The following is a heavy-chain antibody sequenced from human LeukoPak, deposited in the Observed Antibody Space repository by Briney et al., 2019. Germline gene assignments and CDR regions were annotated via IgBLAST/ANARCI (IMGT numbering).Heavy chain of an antibody. J-gene: IGHJ4*02. CDR3: ARNLGYCSSTSCYPDY. CDR1: GFTFSSYA. CDR2: ISYDGSNK. D-gene: IGHD2-2*01. V-gene: IGHV3-30-3*01. Sequence: RGSLRLSCAASGFTFSSYAMHWVRQAPGKGLEWVAVISYDGSNKYYADSVKGRFTISRDNSKNTLYLQMNSLRAEDTAVYYCARNLGYCSSTSCYPDYWGQGTLVTVSS.